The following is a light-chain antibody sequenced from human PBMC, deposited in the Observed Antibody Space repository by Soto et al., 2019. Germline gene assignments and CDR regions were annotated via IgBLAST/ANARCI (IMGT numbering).Light chain of an antibody. CDR2: RNN. CDR3: AAWDDSLSGPV. V-gene: IGLV1-47*01. Sequence: QSVLTQPPSASGTPGQRVTISCSGSSSNIGSNYVYWYQQLPGTAPQLLIYRNNPRPSGVPDRFSGSKSGTSASLAISGLRSEDEADYYCAAWDDSLSGPVFGGGTQLTVL. J-gene: IGLJ7*01. CDR1: SSNIGSNY.